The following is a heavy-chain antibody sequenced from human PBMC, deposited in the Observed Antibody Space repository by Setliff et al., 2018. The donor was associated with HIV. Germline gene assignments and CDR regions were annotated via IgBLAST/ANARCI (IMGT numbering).Heavy chain of an antibody. V-gene: IGHV4-39*07. CDR3: ARDATSEGYMDV. CDR1: GDSIDRSNFF. Sequence: SETLSLTCTVSGDSIDRSNFFWAWIRQHPGKGLEWIGEINHSGSTNYNPSLKSRVTISVDTSENQFSLKLTSVTAADTAMYFCARDATSEGYMDVWGKGTTVTV. J-gene: IGHJ6*03. CDR2: INHSGST.